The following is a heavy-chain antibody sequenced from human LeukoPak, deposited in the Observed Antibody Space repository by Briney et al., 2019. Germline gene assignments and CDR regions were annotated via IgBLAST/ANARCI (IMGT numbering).Heavy chain of an antibody. Sequence: ASVKVSCKASGYTFTGYYMHWVRQAPGQGLEWMGIINPSGGSTTHAQKFQGRVTMTGDTSTSTVYMELSSLRSEDSAVYYCARGVTYVWGTYYFDYWGQGTLVTVSS. CDR1: GYTFTGYY. D-gene: IGHD3-16*01. CDR3: ARGVTYVWGTYYFDY. J-gene: IGHJ4*02. V-gene: IGHV1-46*01. CDR2: INPSGGST.